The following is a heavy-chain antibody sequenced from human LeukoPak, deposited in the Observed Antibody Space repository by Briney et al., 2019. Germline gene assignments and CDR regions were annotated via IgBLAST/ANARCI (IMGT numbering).Heavy chain of an antibody. J-gene: IGHJ3*02. CDR3: ARDRGTQQLVIDAFDI. D-gene: IGHD6-13*01. V-gene: IGHV3-66*02. Sequence: GGSLRLSCAAPGFTVRSNYMSWGRQAPGKGLEWVSVIYSGGSTYYADSVKGRFTISRDNSKNTLYLQMNSLRAEDTAVYYCARDRGTQQLVIDAFDIWGQGTMVTVSS. CDR1: GFTVRSNY. CDR2: IYSGGST.